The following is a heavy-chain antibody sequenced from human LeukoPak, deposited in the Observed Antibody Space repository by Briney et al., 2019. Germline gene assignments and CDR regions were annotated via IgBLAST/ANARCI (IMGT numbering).Heavy chain of an antibody. CDR3: ARDRLYYYGSGRGGPSYYFDY. J-gene: IGHJ4*02. CDR2: IYYSGST. D-gene: IGHD3-10*01. CDR1: GGSISSGGYY. V-gene: IGHV4-31*03. Sequence: SQTLSLTFTVSGGSISSGGYYWSWIRQHPGKGLEWIGYIYYSGSTYYNPSLKSRVTISVDTSKNQFSLKLSSVTAADTAVYYCARDRLYYYGSGRGGPSYYFDYWGQGTLVTVSS.